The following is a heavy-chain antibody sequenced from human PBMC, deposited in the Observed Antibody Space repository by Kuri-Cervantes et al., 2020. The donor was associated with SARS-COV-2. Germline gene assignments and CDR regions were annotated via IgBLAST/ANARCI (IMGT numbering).Heavy chain of an antibody. J-gene: IGHJ6*03. Sequence: GGSLRLSCAASGFTFSSYWMHWVRQAPGKGLVWVSRINSDGSSTSYADSVKGRFTISRDNAKNSLYLQMNSLRAEDTAVYYCARDSCSSTSCYHYYMDVWSKGTTVTVSS. CDR2: INSDGSST. V-gene: IGHV3-74*01. D-gene: IGHD2-2*01. CDR1: GFTFSSYW. CDR3: ARDSCSSTSCYHYYMDV.